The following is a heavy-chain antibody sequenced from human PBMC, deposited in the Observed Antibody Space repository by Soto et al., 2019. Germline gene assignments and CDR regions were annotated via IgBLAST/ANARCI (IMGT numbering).Heavy chain of an antibody. V-gene: IGHV3-23*01. CDR2: ISCSGGTT. CDR1: GFTFSSYA. CDR3: AKFFADTEGSCRWPCSFHS. Sequence: VQLLESGGGLVQPGGSLRLSCAASGFTFSSYAMSWVRQAPGKGLEWVSAISCSGGTTYYAGSAKGRFTISRNNTQNTLCLQMSGLRAADSAVYYCAKFFADTEGSCRWPCSFHSWGQGIQVTVS. D-gene: IGHD6-13*01. J-gene: IGHJ4*02.